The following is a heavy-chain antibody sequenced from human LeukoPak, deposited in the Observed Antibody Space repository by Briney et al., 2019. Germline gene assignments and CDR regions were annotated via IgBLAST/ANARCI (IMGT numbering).Heavy chain of an antibody. D-gene: IGHD5-24*01. CDR1: GFTFSNYA. CDR2: ISGSGGST. Sequence: GGSLRLSCAASGFTFSNYAVMWVRQAPGKGLEWVSAISGSGGSTYYADSVKGRFTISRDNSKNALYLQMNSLRAEDTAVYYCAKDVPIKEMDYWGQGTLVTVSS. J-gene: IGHJ4*02. CDR3: AKDVPIKEMDY. V-gene: IGHV3-23*01.